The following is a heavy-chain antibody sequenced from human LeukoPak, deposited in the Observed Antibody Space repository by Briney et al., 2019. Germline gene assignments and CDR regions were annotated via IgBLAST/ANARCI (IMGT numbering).Heavy chain of an antibody. CDR1: GGSVWTSDYY. CDR3: ARHLDTISLDP. Sequence: SETLSLTCTVSGGSVWTSDYYWGCIRQFPGKGPEWIGEINHSGSTNYNPSLKSRVTISVDTSKNQFSLKLSSVTAADTAVYYCARHLDTISLDPWGQGTLVTVSS. V-gene: IGHV4-39*01. CDR2: INHSGST. J-gene: IGHJ5*02. D-gene: IGHD1-1*01.